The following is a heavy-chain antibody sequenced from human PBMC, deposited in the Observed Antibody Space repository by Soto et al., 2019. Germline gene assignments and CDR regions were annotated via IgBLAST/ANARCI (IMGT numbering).Heavy chain of an antibody. V-gene: IGHV4-61*01. D-gene: IGHD6-6*01. CDR2: IYYNGNT. Sequence: QVQLQESGPGLVKPSETLSLTCIVSGGSVNSDSYYWSWLRQPPGKALEWIGYIYYNGNTNYNPSLTSRVTISVDTYRNQFSLNLSFVTAADTAVSYCAREYSNSPGAFDHWGRGTLVTVSS. CDR3: AREYSNSPGAFDH. CDR1: GGSVNSDSYY. J-gene: IGHJ4*02.